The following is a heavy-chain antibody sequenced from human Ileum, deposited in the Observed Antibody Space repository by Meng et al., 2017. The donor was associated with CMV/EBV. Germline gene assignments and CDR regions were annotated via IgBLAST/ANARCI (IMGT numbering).Heavy chain of an antibody. D-gene: IGHD2-8*01. CDR3: ARHSGHCTNGLCYWYFDL. J-gene: IGHJ2*01. V-gene: IGHV5-51*01. CDR2: IYPDDSDT. Sequence: FTRYWIGWVRQMPGKGLEWMGIIYPDDSDTRYSPSFQGQVTISADKSISTAYLQWSSLKASDTAMYYCARHSGHCTNGLCYWYFDLWGRGTLVTVSS. CDR1: FTRYW.